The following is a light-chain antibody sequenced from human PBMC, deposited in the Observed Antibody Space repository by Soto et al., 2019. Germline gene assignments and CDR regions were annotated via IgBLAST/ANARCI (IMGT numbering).Light chain of an antibody. CDR1: QSVSSSY. CDR3: QQYGSSLIT. CDR2: GAS. J-gene: IGKJ5*01. V-gene: IGKV3-20*01. Sequence: EIVLTQSPGTLSLSPGERAPIYCRASQSVSSSYLAWYQQKPGQAPRILIYGASSRATGIPDRFSGSGSGTDFTLTISRLEPEDFAVYYCQQYGSSLITLGQGTRLEIK.